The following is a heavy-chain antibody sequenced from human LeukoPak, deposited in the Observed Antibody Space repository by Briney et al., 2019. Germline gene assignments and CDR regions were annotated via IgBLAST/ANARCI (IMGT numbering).Heavy chain of an antibody. D-gene: IGHD4-11*01. CDR1: GYTFTSYD. CDR3: ARGPVTTHGMDV. Sequence: ASVKVSCKASGYTFTSYDINWARQATGQGLEWMGWKNPNSGRTGLAQKFQGRLTMTMNTAISTAYMELSSLTSEDTVVYYCARGPVTTHGMDVWGQGTTVTVSS. J-gene: IGHJ6*02. V-gene: IGHV1-8*01. CDR2: KNPNSGRT.